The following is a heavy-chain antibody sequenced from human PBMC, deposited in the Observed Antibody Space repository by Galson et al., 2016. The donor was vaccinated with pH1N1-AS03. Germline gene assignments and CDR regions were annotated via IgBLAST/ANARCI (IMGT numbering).Heavy chain of an antibody. V-gene: IGHV3-11*01. J-gene: IGHJ4*02. CDR2: ISSSGKTI. D-gene: IGHD6-19*01. CDR1: GFTFSDYY. CDR3: ARGEEKSGWYSGFVY. Sequence: SLRLSCAVSGFTFSDYYMSWFRQAPGEGLEWISYISSSGKTIHYADSVKGRFIISRDNVKNSLLLQMNRLSAEDTAVYYCARGEEKSGWYSGFVYWGQGTLAIVSS.